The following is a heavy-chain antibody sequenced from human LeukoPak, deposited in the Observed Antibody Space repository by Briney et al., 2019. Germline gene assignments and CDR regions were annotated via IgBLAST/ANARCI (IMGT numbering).Heavy chain of an antibody. J-gene: IGHJ4*02. CDR1: GFTFSSYS. V-gene: IGHV3-21*01. Sequence: PGGSLRLSCAASGFTFSSYSMNWVRQAPGKGLEWVSSISSSSSYIYYADSVKGRFTISRDNAKNSLYLQMNSLRAEDTAVYYCAKDQERKKGWLAYFDYWGQGTLVTVSS. CDR2: ISSSSSYI. D-gene: IGHD6-19*01. CDR3: AKDQERKKGWLAYFDY.